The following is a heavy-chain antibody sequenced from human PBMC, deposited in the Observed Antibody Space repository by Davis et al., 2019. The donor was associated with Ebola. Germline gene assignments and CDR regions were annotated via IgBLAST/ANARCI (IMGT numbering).Heavy chain of an antibody. V-gene: IGHV3-30-3*01. CDR1: GFPFSSYS. CDR3: AKDTSNIWFDI. Sequence: GGSLRLSCAASGFPFSSYSIHWVRQAPGKGLEWVAIMSYDGSNGYYADSVKGRFTISRDNSKNTLYLQMNGLRVDDTAIYYCAKDTSNIWFDIWGQGTMVTVSS. J-gene: IGHJ3*02. CDR2: MSYDGSNG. D-gene: IGHD1-26*01.